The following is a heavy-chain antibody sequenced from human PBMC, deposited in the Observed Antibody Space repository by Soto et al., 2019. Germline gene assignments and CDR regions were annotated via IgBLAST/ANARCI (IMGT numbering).Heavy chain of an antibody. CDR3: ATVVWGNSGSYYRRHAFDI. Sequence: EASVKVSCKVSGYTLTELSMHWVRQAPGKGLEWMGGFDPEDGETIYAQKFQGRVTMTEDTSTDTAYMELSSLRSEDTAVYYCATVVWGNSGSYYRRHAFDIWGQGTMVTVSS. CDR1: GYTLTELS. V-gene: IGHV1-24*01. J-gene: IGHJ3*02. CDR2: FDPEDGET. D-gene: IGHD1-26*01.